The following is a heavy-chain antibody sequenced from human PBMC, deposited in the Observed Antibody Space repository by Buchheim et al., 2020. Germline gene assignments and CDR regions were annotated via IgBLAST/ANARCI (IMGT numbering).Heavy chain of an antibody. Sequence: QVQLVESGGGLVKPGGSLRLSCAASGFTFSDYYVSWIRQAPGKGLEWVSYISPASTTLYYADSVKGRFTISRDNAKNTLYLQMNSLSPEDTAVYFCARGIAATANPNWFDPWGQGTL. CDR2: ISPASTTL. CDR1: GFTFSDYY. CDR3: ARGIAATANPNWFDP. J-gene: IGHJ5*02. V-gene: IGHV3-11*04. D-gene: IGHD6-25*01.